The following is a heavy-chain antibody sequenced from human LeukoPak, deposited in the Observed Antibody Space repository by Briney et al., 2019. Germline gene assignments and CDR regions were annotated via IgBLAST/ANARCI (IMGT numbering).Heavy chain of an antibody. J-gene: IGHJ4*02. D-gene: IGHD5-24*01. V-gene: IGHV4-59*01. CDR3: ARKEIYMYYFDY. CDR2: IYYSGST. CDR1: GGSISSYY. Sequence: SETLSLTCTVSGGSISSYYWSWIRQPPGQGLECIGYIYYSGSTNYSPSLKSRVTISVDTSKNQFSLKLSSVTAADTAVYYCARKEIYMYYFDYWGQGTLVTVSS.